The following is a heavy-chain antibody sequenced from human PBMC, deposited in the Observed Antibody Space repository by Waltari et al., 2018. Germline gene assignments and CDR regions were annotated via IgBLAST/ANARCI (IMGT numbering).Heavy chain of an antibody. D-gene: IGHD2-2*01. V-gene: IGHV1-8*02. CDR1: AHTLTIYD. J-gene: IGHJ5*02. CDR2: MNANSGNT. CDR3: ARGPVRYCSSTSCYGGNWFDP. Sequence: QVQLAQSGAEVKKPGATVKVSCKAVAHTLTIYDITQERQPTLYALAWMGWMNANSGNTGYAQKCQGRVTMTRNTSISTAYMELSSLRSEDTAVYYCARGPVRYCSSTSCYGGNWFDPWGQGTLVTVSS.